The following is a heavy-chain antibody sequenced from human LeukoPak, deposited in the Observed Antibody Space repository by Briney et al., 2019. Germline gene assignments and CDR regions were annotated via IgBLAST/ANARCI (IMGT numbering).Heavy chain of an antibody. CDR3: ARGSVPYYDSQWDAFDI. J-gene: IGHJ3*02. CDR2: IYYSGST. D-gene: IGHD3-22*01. V-gene: IGHV4-30-4*07. Sequence: PSQTLSLTCAVSGGSISSGGYSWSWIRQTPGKGLEWIGYIYYSGSTYYNPSLKSRVTISVDTSKNQFSLKLSSVTAADTAVYYCARGSVPYYDSQWDAFDIWGQGTMVTVSS. CDR1: GGSISSGGYS.